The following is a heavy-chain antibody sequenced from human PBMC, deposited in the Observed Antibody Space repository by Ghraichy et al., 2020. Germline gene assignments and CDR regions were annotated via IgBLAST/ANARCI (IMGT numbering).Heavy chain of an antibody. D-gene: IGHD3-16*01. J-gene: IGHJ4*02. CDR1: GFTVSSNY. CDR2: IYSGGST. CDR3: ARETPDPTMGGFY. V-gene: IGHV3-53*01. Sequence: GGSLRLSCAASGFTVSSNYMSWVRQAPGKGLEWVSVIYSGGSTYYADSVKGRFTISRDNSKNTLYLQMNSLRAEDTAVYYCARETPDPTMGGFYWGQGTLVTVSS.